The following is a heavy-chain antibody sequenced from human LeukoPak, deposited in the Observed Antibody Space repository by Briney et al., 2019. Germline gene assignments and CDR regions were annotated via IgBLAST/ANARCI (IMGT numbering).Heavy chain of an antibody. J-gene: IGHJ5*02. D-gene: IGHD3-10*01. CDR3: ARHELLWFGEQLXXXDP. CDR2: IYYSGST. Sequence: PSETLSLTCTVSDGSISSSSYYWGWIRQPPGKGLEWIGSIYYSGSTYYNPSLKSRVTISVDTSKNQFSLKLSSVTAADTAVYYCARHELLWFGEQLXXXDPWGQGTLVTVSS. V-gene: IGHV4-39*01. CDR1: DGSISSSSYY.